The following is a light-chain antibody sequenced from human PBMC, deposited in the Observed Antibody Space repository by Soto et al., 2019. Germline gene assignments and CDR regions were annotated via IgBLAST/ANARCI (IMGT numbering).Light chain of an antibody. CDR1: QSVSSTY. V-gene: IGKV3-20*01. CDR2: GAS. J-gene: IGKJ2*01. Sequence: EIVLTQSPGTLSLSPGETATLSCRASQSVSSTYLAWYQQKPGQAPRLLIYGASSRATGIPDRFSGSGSGTDFTLTISRLEPEDFAVYDCQQYGSSPYAFGQGTKLEIK. CDR3: QQYGSSPYA.